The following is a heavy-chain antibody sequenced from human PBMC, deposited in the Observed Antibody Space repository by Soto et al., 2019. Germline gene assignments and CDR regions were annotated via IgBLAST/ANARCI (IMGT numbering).Heavy chain of an antibody. Sequence: SATLSLTCTVSGGSISSGDYYWSWIRQPPGKGLEWIGYIYYSGSTYYNPSLKSRVTISVDTSKNQFSLKLSSVTAADTAVYYCARETDWGDSLYYYYGMDVWGQGTTVTVSS. J-gene: IGHJ6*02. CDR1: GGSISSGDYY. CDR2: IYYSGST. D-gene: IGHD2-21*02. CDR3: ARETDWGDSLYYYYGMDV. V-gene: IGHV4-30-4*01.